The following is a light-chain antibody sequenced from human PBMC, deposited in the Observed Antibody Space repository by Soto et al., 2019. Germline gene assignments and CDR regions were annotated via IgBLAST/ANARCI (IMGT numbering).Light chain of an antibody. CDR3: QQYKSYPLT. Sequence: DIQMTQSPSSLSASVGDRVTITCRASQDIRNYLAWFQQKPGKAPKCLIYAASNLQSGGPSKFSGSGAGTDFTLTISSLQTEDFATYYCQQYKSYPLTFGPGTKVDLK. CDR2: AAS. J-gene: IGKJ3*01. CDR1: QDIRNY. V-gene: IGKV1-16*02.